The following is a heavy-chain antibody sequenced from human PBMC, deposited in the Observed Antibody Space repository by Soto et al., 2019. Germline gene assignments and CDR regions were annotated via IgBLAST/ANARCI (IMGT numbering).Heavy chain of an antibody. D-gene: IGHD6-19*01. V-gene: IGHV3-30-3*01. CDR2: ISYDGSNK. CDR1: GFTFSSYA. J-gene: IGHJ4*02. CDR3: ARDKREQWLSTFDY. Sequence: QVQLVESGGGVVQPGRSLRLSCAASGFTFSSYAMHWVRQAPGKGLEWVAVISYDGSNKYYADSVKGRFTISRDNSKNTLYLQTNSLRAEDTAVYYCARDKREQWLSTFDYWGQGTLVTVSS.